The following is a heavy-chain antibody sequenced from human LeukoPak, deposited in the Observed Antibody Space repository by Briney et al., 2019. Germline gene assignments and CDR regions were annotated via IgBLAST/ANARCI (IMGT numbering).Heavy chain of an antibody. D-gene: IGHD3-22*01. CDR1: GFTFSNAW. Sequence: PGGSLRLSCAASGFTFSNAWMSWVRQAQGKGLEWVGRIKSKTDGGTTGYAAPVKGRFTISRDDSKNTLYLQMNSLKTEDTAVYYCTANITMIVVVINRSYAFDIWGQGTMVTVSS. CDR3: TANITMIVVVINRSYAFDI. CDR2: IKSKTDGGTT. J-gene: IGHJ3*02. V-gene: IGHV3-15*01.